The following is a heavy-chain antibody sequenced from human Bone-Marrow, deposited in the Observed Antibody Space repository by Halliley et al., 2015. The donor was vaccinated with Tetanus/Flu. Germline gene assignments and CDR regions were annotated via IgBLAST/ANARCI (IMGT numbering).Heavy chain of an antibody. CDR2: IFVGDSDT. Sequence: VQLVQSGAEVKKPGESLQISCKDSGSDFSSRWIAWVRQMPGKGLDWMGIIFVGDSDTKYSPSFEGQVTMSVDKSIRIAYLQWSSLKASDTATYYGARPRVDCTGGSCTTYFYYGMDAWGQGTTVTVSS. J-gene: IGHJ6*02. CDR3: ARPRVDCTGGSCTTYFYYGMDA. CDR1: GSDFSSRW. V-gene: IGHV5-51*01. D-gene: IGHD2-8*02.